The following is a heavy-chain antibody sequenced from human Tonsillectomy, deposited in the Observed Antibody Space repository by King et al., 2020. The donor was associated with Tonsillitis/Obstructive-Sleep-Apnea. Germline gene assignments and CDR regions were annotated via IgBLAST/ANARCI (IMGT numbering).Heavy chain of an antibody. CDR2: IYYSGST. J-gene: IGHJ6*03. Sequence: QLQESGPGLVKPSETLSLTCSVSGGSISSSSYYWGWIRQSPGKGLEWIGSIYYSGSTYYNPSLESRVTMSLDTSKNQFSLKLTSVTAADTAVFDCVRHEGILGGTKYMDVWGKGTTVTVSS. D-gene: IGHD1-26*01. V-gene: IGHV4-39*01. CDR3: VRHEGILGGTKYMDV. CDR1: GGSISSSSYY.